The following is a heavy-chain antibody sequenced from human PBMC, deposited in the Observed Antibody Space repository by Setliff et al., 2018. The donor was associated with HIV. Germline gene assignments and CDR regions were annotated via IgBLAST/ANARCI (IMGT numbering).Heavy chain of an antibody. Sequence: PSETLSLTCTVSGGSVSSSDYYWGWIRQAPGKGLEWVSSISSTGTYIYYADSMKGRFTISRDNAKNSLYLQMNSLRADDTAVYFCARPTNIDTLYYGSQTFYMYYYGLDVWGQGTTVTASS. J-gene: IGHJ6*02. CDR2: ISSTGTYI. CDR3: ARPTNIDTLYYGSQTFYMYYYGLDV. D-gene: IGHD1-26*01. CDR1: GGSVSSSDYY. V-gene: IGHV3-21*01.